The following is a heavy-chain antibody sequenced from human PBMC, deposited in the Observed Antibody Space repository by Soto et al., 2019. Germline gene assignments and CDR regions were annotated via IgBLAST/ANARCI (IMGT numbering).Heavy chain of an antibody. J-gene: IGHJ4*02. D-gene: IGHD3-3*01. CDR3: AKDVITYYDLWSGYYLDG. CDR2: ISGSGGST. Sequence: EVQLLESGGGLVQPGGSLRLSCAASGFTFSSYAMSWVRQAPGKGLEWVSAISGSGGSTYYADSVKGRFTISRDNHNNTLYLQMNSLTAEDTAVYYCAKDVITYYDLWSGYYLDGWGQGTRVTVSS. CDR1: GFTFSSYA. V-gene: IGHV3-23*01.